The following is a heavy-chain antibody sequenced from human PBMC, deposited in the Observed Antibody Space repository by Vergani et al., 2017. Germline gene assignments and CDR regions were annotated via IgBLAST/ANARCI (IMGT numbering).Heavy chain of an antibody. CDR1: GFTFNQYG. V-gene: IGHV3-33*01. Sequence: QVQLVESGGGVVQPGRSLRLSCAASGFTFNQYGMHWVRQAPGKGLEWVAVTWYDGNNKQYADSVKGRITNSRDNSKSTMYLQMNSLRDEDTGVYYCARDLRLLYNRFDPWGQGTLVTVSS. CDR2: TWYDGNNK. J-gene: IGHJ5*02. D-gene: IGHD1-14*01. CDR3: ARDLRLLYNRFDP.